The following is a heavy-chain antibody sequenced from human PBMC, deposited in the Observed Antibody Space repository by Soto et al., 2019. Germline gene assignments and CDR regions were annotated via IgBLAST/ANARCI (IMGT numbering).Heavy chain of an antibody. D-gene: IGHD3-22*01. CDR1: GFTFSSYW. CDR3: ARGSYDSSPDY. Sequence: EVQLVESGGGLVQSGGSLRLSCAASGFTFSSYWMNWVRQGPGKGLVWVSRINSDGSSTSHADSVKGRFTISRDNAKNTLSLQMNSLRAEDTAVYFCARGSYDSSPDYWGPGTLVTVSS. J-gene: IGHJ4*02. CDR2: INSDGSST. V-gene: IGHV3-74*01.